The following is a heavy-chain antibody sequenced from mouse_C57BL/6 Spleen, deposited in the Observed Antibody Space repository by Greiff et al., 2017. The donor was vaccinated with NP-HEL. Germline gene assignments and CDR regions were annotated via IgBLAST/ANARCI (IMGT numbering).Heavy chain of an antibody. D-gene: IGHD1-1*01. V-gene: IGHV5-4*01. CDR2: ISDGGSYT. J-gene: IGHJ3*01. Sequence: EVMLVESGGGLVKPGGSLKLSCAASGFTFSSYAMSWVRQTPEKRLEWVATISDGGSYTYYPDNVKGRFTISRDNAKNNLYLQMSHLKSEDTAMYYCAREGYYGSQRGFAYWGQGTLVTVSA. CDR1: GFTFSSYA. CDR3: AREGYYGSQRGFAY.